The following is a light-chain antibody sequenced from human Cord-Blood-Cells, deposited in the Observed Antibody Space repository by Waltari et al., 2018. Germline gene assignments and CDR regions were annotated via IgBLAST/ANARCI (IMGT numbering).Light chain of an antibody. CDR3: QQYGSSTGYT. J-gene: IGKJ2*01. Sequence: EIVLTQSPGTLSLSPGERATLSCRASQCVSSRYLAWYQQKPGQAPRHLIYCASSRATVISDRFSGSGSATDFTITISRLEPGDFAVYYCQQYGSSTGYTFGQGTKLEIK. CDR1: QCVSSRY. CDR2: CAS. V-gene: IGKV3-20*01.